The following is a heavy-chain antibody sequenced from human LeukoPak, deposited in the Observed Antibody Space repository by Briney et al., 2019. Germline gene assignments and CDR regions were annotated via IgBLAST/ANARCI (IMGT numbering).Heavy chain of an antibody. CDR2: IRYDGSNK. V-gene: IGHV3-30*02. J-gene: IGHJ4*02. CDR1: GFTFRSYG. CDR3: AKDPRRGVGFVGATFDY. Sequence: GGSLRLSCAASGFTFRSYGMHWVRQAPGKGLEWVAFIRYDGSNKYYADSVKGRFTISRDNSKNTLYLQMNSLRAEDTAVYYCAKDPRRGVGFVGATFDYWGQGTLVSVSS. D-gene: IGHD1-26*01.